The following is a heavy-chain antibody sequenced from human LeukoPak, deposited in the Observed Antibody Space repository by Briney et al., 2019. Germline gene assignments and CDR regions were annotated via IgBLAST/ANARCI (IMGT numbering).Heavy chain of an antibody. D-gene: IGHD3-22*01. CDR1: EFTFDDYA. Sequence: PGGSLRLSCAASEFTFDDYAMHWVRQAPGKGLEWVSGISWNSGSIGYADSVKGRFTISRDNAKNSLYLQMNSLRAEDTALYYCAKTGYYDSSGDAFDIWGQGTTVTVSS. CDR2: ISWNSGSI. V-gene: IGHV3-9*01. CDR3: AKTGYYDSSGDAFDI. J-gene: IGHJ3*02.